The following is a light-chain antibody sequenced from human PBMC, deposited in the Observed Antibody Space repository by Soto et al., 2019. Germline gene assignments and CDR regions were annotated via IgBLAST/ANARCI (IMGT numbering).Light chain of an antibody. CDR2: KAS. Sequence: QMAQSACTRSASVRDSVPRTCRASQSISSWLAWYQQKPGKAPKLLIYKASSLESGVPSRFSGSGSGTEFTLTISSLQPDDFATYYCQQYNSYSWTFGQGTKV. CDR1: QSISSW. V-gene: IGKV1-5*03. CDR3: QQYNSYSWT. J-gene: IGKJ1*01.